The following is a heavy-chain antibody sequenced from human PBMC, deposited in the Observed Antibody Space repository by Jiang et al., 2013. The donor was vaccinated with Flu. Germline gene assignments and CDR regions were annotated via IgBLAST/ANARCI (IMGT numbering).Heavy chain of an antibody. CDR3: TRGDDIDH. CDR1: GFTFSNYW. J-gene: IGHJ4*02. CDR2: IKQDGSEK. Sequence: VQLVESGGGLVQPGGSLRLSCAASGFTFSNYWMSWVRQAPGRGLEYVANIKQDGSEKYHVDSVKGRFTISRDNRKNSVYLQMNTLRAEDTAVYYCTRGDDIDHWGQGTLV. V-gene: IGHV3-7*01. D-gene: IGHD3-9*01.